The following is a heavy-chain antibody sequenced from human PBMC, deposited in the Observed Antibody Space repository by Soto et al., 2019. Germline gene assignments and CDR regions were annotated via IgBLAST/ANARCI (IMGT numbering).Heavy chain of an antibody. CDR1: GGSISSGDYY. CDR2: IYYSGST. D-gene: IGHD5-12*01. J-gene: IGHJ4*02. Sequence: PSETLSLTCTVSGGSISSGDYYWSWIRQPPGKGLEWIGYIYYSGSTYYNPSLKSRVTISVDTSKNQFSLKLSSVTAADTAVYYCAATSGYPPQFDYWGQGTLVTVSS. V-gene: IGHV4-30-4*01. CDR3: AATSGYPPQFDY.